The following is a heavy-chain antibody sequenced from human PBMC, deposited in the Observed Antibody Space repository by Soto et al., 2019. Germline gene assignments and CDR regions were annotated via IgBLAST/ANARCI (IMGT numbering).Heavy chain of an antibody. CDR1: GFTFSSYG. J-gene: IGHJ5*02. CDR3: SKTAGYDYVWGSSGLDP. Sequence: GSLRLSCAGSGFTFSSYGMHWVRQAPGKGLEWVAVISYDGSDKYYGDSVKGRFTISRDDSKNTLYLQMNSLRVEDTAIYYCSKTAGYDYVWGSSGLDPWGQGTLVTVSS. CDR2: ISYDGSDK. V-gene: IGHV3-30*18. D-gene: IGHD3-16*01.